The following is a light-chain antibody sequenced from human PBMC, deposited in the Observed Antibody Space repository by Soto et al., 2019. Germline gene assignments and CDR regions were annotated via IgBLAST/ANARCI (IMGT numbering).Light chain of an antibody. CDR1: QSVSGN. Sequence: EIVMTQSPATLSVSPGERATLSCRASQSVSGNLAWYQQKPGLAPRLLIYGASTRATGIPARFSGSGSGTEFTLTISSLRSEDFAVYYCQQYNTWPPLTFGGGTKVDIK. J-gene: IGKJ4*01. CDR2: GAS. CDR3: QQYNTWPPLT. V-gene: IGKV3-15*01.